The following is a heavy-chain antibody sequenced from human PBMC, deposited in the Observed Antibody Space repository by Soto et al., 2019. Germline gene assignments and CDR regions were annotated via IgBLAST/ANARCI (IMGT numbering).Heavy chain of an antibody. CDR1: GFTFSSYG. CDR2: ISYDGSNK. Sequence: GGSLRLSCAASGFTFSSYGMHWVRQAPGKGLEWVAVISYDGSNKYYADSVKGRFTISRDNSKNTLYLQMNSLRAEDTAVYYCTRADPTVTLSVFDPWGQGTLVTVSS. D-gene: IGHD4-17*01. CDR3: TRADPTVTLSVFDP. J-gene: IGHJ5*02. V-gene: IGHV3-30*03.